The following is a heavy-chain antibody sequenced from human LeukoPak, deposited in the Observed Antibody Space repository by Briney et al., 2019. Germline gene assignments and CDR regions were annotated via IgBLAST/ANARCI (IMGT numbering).Heavy chain of an antibody. CDR2: IYYSGTT. Sequence: SETLSLTCTVSGGSISIYYWSWIRQPPGKGLEWIGYIYYSGTTKYNSSLKSRVTISVDTSKNQFSLKLSSVTAADTAVYYCARIIAARFDYWGQGILVTVSS. CDR3: ARIIAARFDY. V-gene: IGHV4-59*01. J-gene: IGHJ4*02. D-gene: IGHD6-6*01. CDR1: GGSISIYY.